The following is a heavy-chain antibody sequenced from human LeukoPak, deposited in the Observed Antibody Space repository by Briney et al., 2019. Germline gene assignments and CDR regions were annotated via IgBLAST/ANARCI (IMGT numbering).Heavy chain of an antibody. V-gene: IGHV3-11*01. CDR2: ISSGSTI. J-gene: IGHJ5*02. CDR1: GFTFSDYY. Sequence: GGSLRLSCAASGFTFSDYYMSWIRQVPGKGLEWVSYISSGSTIYYADSVKGRFTISRDNAKNSLYLQMNSLRAEDTAVYYCARDSSGISSWGQGTLVTVSS. D-gene: IGHD6-6*01. CDR3: ARDSSGISS.